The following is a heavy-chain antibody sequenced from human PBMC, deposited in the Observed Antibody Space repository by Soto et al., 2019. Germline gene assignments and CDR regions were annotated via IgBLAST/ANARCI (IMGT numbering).Heavy chain of an antibody. V-gene: IGHV3-33*01. Sequence: QVQLVESGGGVVQPGGSLRLSCAGSGFTFSLYGMHWVRQAPGKGLEWVAGIWYDGSNRYYSDSVMGRFTISRDNSENTLYLQMNSLRADDTGVYYCARDLSGWYFDYWGQGTLVTVSS. D-gene: IGHD6-25*01. J-gene: IGHJ4*02. CDR1: GFTFSLYG. CDR2: IWYDGSNR. CDR3: ARDLSGWYFDY.